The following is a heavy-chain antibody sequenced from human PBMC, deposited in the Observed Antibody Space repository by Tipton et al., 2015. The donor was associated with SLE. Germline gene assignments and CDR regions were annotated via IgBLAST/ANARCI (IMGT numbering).Heavy chain of an antibody. CDR3: ARRGLVGPERYFDL. V-gene: IGHV4-39*01. CDR2: IYYTGTTT. J-gene: IGHJ2*01. D-gene: IGHD3/OR15-3a*01. Sequence: LSLTCTVSGGSVSSSSKYWAWIRQPPGKGLEWIGSIYYTGTTTYYNSFLKSRVTMSVDTSKNQFSLHLRSVTAADTAVFYCARRGLVGPERYFDLWGRGTLVTVSS. CDR1: GGSVSSSSKY.